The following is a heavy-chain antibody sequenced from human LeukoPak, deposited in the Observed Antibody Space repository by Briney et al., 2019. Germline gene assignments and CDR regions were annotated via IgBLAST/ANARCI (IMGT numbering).Heavy chain of an antibody. D-gene: IGHD5-18*01. J-gene: IGHJ4*02. Sequence: PSETLSLTCAVYGGSFSGYYWSWIRQPPGKGLEWVGEINRSGSTNYNPSRKSRVTISVASSKNQSSPKLSSATAADTAVYYCARPDTAMVRGSFYFDYWGQGTLVTVSS. CDR1: GGSFSGYY. CDR2: INRSGST. V-gene: IGHV4-34*01. CDR3: ARPDTAMVRGSFYFDY.